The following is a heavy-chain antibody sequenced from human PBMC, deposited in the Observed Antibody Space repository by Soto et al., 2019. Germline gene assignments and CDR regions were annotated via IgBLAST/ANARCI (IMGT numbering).Heavy chain of an antibody. CDR3: DRATEIAVEPYYFDY. CDR2: IYHSGST. Sequence: QLQLQESGSGLVKPSQTLSLTCAVSGGSISSGGYSWSWIRQPPGKGLEWIGYIYHSGSTYYNPALKSRVTISVDKSKNQFSLKLSSVTAADTAVYYCDRATEIAVEPYYFDYWGQGTLVTVSS. D-gene: IGHD6-19*01. V-gene: IGHV4-30-2*01. CDR1: GGSISSGGYS. J-gene: IGHJ4*02.